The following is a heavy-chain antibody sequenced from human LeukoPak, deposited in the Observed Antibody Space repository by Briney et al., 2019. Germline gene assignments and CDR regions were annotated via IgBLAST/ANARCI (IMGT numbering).Heavy chain of an antibody. V-gene: IGHV3-48*03. J-gene: IGHJ4*02. D-gene: IGHD3-10*01. CDR1: GFTFSSYE. CDR3: ARQKLSGTYLPDY. CDR2: ISSSGSTI. Sequence: PGGSLRLSCAASGFTFSSYEMNWVRQAPGKGLEWVSYISSSGSTIYYADSVKGRFTISRDNSKNTLYLQMNTLRTEDTAVYYCARQKLSGTYLPDYWGQGTLVTVSS.